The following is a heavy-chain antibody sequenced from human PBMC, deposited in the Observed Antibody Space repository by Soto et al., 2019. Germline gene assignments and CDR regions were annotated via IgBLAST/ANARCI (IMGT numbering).Heavy chain of an antibody. CDR1: GGSFSGYY. J-gene: IGHJ6*02. CDR3: ARGVAAAIGGMDV. CDR2: INHSGST. V-gene: IGHV4-34*01. Sequence: QVQLQQWGAGLFKPSETLSLTCAVYGGSFSGYYWSWIRQPPGKGLEWIGEINHSGSTNYNPSLKSRVTISVDTSKNQFSLKLSSVTAADTAVYYCARGVAAAIGGMDVWGQGTTVTVSS. D-gene: IGHD6-13*01.